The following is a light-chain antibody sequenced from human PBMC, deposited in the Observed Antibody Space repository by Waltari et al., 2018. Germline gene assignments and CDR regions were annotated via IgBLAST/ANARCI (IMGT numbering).Light chain of an antibody. V-gene: IGKV3-11*01. CDR2: DSS. CDR3: QQRKFWPPIT. CDR1: QSVRNS. J-gene: IGKJ5*01. Sequence: EVVLTQSPATLSLSPGERVTLSCRASQSVRNSLAWYQQKPGQAPRLLIYDSSNRATGIPARFSGSGSGTDFTLTISSLEPEDFAVYYCQQRKFWPPITIGQGTRLESK.